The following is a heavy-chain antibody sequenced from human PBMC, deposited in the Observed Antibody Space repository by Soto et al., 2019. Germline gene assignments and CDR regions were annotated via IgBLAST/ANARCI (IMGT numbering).Heavy chain of an antibody. V-gene: IGHV3-30-3*01. CDR3: ARVRPRIGAAAGFFYYYYGMDV. D-gene: IGHD6-13*01. Sequence: GGSLRLSCAASGFTFSSYAMHWVRQAPGKGLEWVAVISYDGSNKYYADSVKGRFTISRDNSKNTLYLQMNSLRAEDTAVYYCARVRPRIGAAAGFFYYYYGMDVWGQGTTVTVSS. CDR1: GFTFSSYA. J-gene: IGHJ6*02. CDR2: ISYDGSNK.